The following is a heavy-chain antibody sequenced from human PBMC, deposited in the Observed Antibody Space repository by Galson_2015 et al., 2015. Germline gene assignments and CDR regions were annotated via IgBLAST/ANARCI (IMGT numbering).Heavy chain of an antibody. Sequence: QSGAEVKKPGESLRISCKGSGYSFTSYWISWVRQMPGKGLEWMGRIDPSDSYTNYSPSFQGHVTISADKSISTAYLQWSSLKASDTAMYYCARFVAARQIHYYYYYMDVWGKGTTVTVSS. CDR3: ARFVAARQIHYYYYYMDV. D-gene: IGHD6-6*01. CDR2: IDPSDSYT. CDR1: GYSFTSYW. J-gene: IGHJ6*03. V-gene: IGHV5-10-1*01.